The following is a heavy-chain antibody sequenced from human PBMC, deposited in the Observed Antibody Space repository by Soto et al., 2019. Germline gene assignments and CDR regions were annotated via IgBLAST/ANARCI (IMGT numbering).Heavy chain of an antibody. Sequence: GGSLRHSCAASGFNLRTYWMHRVRPAPGKGLVWVSRISGDGSSTNYADSVKGRFTISRDNAKNTLYLQMNSLRAEDTAVYYCATYPRIVVGYYYGMDVWGQGTTVTVSS. CDR1: GFNLRTYW. J-gene: IGHJ6*02. CDR3: ATYPRIVVGYYYGMDV. CDR2: ISGDGSST. V-gene: IGHV3-74*01. D-gene: IGHD2-2*01.